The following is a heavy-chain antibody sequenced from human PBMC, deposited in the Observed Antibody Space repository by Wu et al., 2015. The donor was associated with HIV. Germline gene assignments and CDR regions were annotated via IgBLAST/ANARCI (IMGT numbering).Heavy chain of an antibody. CDR3: ARDPPIVVVPAAMPGDDY. CDR1: GYTFTSYG. Sequence: QVQLVQSGAEVKKPGASVKVSCKASGYTFTSYGISWVRQAPGQGLEWMGWISAYNGNTNYAQKLQGRVTLTTDTSTSTAYMELRSLRSDDTAVYYCARDPPIVVVPAAMPGDDYWGQGTLVTVSS. J-gene: IGHJ4*02. V-gene: IGHV1-18*01. D-gene: IGHD2-2*01. CDR2: ISAYNGNT.